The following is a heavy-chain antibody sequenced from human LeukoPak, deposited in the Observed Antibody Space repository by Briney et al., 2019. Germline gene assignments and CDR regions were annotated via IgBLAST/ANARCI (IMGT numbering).Heavy chain of an antibody. V-gene: IGHV3-74*01. Sequence: GGSLRLSCAASGFTFSNYWMHWVRQAPGKGLVWVSRINSDGSSTTYADSVKGRFSISRDNAKNTLYLQMNSLRAEDTAVYYCARDYGRSRDYGMDVWGQGTTVTVSS. J-gene: IGHJ6*02. D-gene: IGHD3-10*01. CDR2: INSDGSST. CDR3: ARDYGRSRDYGMDV. CDR1: GFTFSNYW.